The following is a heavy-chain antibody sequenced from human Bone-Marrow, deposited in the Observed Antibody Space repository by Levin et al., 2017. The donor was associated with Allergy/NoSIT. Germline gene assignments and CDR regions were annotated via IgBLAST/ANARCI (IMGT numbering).Heavy chain of an antibody. V-gene: IGHV4-34*01. D-gene: IGHD3-22*01. CDR2: INHSGST. CDR1: GGSFSGYY. J-gene: IGHJ4*02. Sequence: NTSETLSLTCAVYGGSFSGYYWSWIRQPPGKGLEWIGEINHSGSTNYNPSLKSRVTISVDTSKNQFSLKLSSVTAADTAVYYCARGGAYYDSSGYWSGFDYWGQGTLVTVSS. CDR3: ARGGAYYDSSGYWSGFDY.